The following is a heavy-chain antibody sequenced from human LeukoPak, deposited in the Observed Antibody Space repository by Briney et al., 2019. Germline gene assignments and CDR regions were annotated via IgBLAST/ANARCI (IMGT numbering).Heavy chain of an antibody. CDR1: GGSFSGYY. CDR2: INHSGST. Sequence: TSETLSLTCAVYGGSFSGYYWSWIRQPPGKGLEWIGEINHSGSTNYNPSLKSRVTISVDTSKNQFSLKLSSVTAADTAVYYCARHRNDILTGSRYYYGMDVWGQGTTVTVSS. V-gene: IGHV4-34*01. J-gene: IGHJ6*02. CDR3: ARHRNDILTGSRYYYGMDV. D-gene: IGHD3-9*01.